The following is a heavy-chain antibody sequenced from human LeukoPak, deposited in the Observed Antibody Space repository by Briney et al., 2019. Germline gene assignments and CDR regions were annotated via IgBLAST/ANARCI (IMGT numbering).Heavy chain of an antibody. CDR3: ASMIRRDGYNLYYFDY. V-gene: IGHV1-46*01. CDR2: INPSGGST. Sequence: ASVKVSCKASGYTFTSYYMHWVRQAPGQGLEWMGIINPSGGSTSYAQKFQGRVTMTRDTSISTAYMELSRLRSDDTAVYYCASMIRRDGYNLYYFDYWGQGTLVTVSS. D-gene: IGHD5-24*01. J-gene: IGHJ4*02. CDR1: GYTFTSYY.